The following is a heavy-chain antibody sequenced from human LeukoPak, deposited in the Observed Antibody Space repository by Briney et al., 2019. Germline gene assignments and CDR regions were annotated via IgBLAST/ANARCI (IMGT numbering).Heavy chain of an antibody. CDR2: IYYSGST. J-gene: IGHJ3*02. Sequence: SETLSLTCTVSGGSISSSSYYWGWIRQPPGKGLEWIGRIYYSGSTYYNPSLKSRVTISVDTSKNQFSLKLSSVTAADTAVYYCARRYRSGSYYSPSDAFDIWGQGTMVTVSS. CDR3: ARRYRSGSYYSPSDAFDI. V-gene: IGHV4-39*01. D-gene: IGHD1-26*01. CDR1: GGSISSSSYY.